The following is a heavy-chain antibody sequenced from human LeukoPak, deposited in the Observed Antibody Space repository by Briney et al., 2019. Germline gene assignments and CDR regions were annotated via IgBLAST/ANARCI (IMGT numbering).Heavy chain of an antibody. CDR1: GGSISSGSYD. J-gene: IGHJ4*02. V-gene: IGHV4-61*02. CDR3: ARGNPATTVTTYFDD. D-gene: IGHD4-17*01. Sequence: SETLSLTCTVSGGSISSGSYDWSWIRQPARKGLEWIGRIYTSGSTNYNLSLRSRATISVDTAKNQFSLTLSSVTAADTAVYYCARGNPATTVTTYFDDWGQGTLVTVSS. CDR2: IYTSGST.